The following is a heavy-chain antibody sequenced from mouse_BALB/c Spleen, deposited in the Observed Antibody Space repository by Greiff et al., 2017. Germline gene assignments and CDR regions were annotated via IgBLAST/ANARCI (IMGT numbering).Heavy chain of an antibody. CDR3: TLGEYDGDYDAIDY. Sequence: QVQLQQPGAELVKPGASVKMSCKASGYTFTSYWMHWVKQRPGQGLEWIGVIDPSDSYTSYNQKFKGKATLTVDTSSSTAYMQLSSLTSEDSAVYYCTLGEYDGDYDAIDYWGQGTSVTVSA. J-gene: IGHJ4*01. V-gene: IGHV1S127*01. CDR2: IDPSDSYT. D-gene: IGHD2-14*01. CDR1: GYTFTSYW.